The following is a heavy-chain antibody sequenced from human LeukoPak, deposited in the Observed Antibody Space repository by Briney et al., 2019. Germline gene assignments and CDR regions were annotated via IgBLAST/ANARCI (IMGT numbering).Heavy chain of an antibody. J-gene: IGHJ5*02. CDR2: INTGNGNT. Sequence: ASVKVSCKASDNTFNSYTVSWVRQAPGQRLEWMGWINTGNGNTKYSQEFQGRVTITRDTSASTAYMELSSLRSEDMAVYYCARGAKFRSYGSGTYYTSLPFDPWGQGTLVTVSS. D-gene: IGHD3-10*01. CDR3: ARGAKFRSYGSGTYYTSLPFDP. V-gene: IGHV1-3*03. CDR1: DNTFNSYT.